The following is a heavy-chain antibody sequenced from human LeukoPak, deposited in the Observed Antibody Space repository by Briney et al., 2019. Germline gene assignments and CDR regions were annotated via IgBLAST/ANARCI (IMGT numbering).Heavy chain of an antibody. CDR2: IYYSGST. CDR3: AVISTRRDFDY. J-gene: IGHJ4*02. CDR1: GGSISSYY. V-gene: IGHV4-59*01. Sequence: SQTLSLTCTVSGGSISSYYWSWIRQPPGKGLEWIGYIYYSGSTNYNPSLKSRVTISVDTSKNQFSLKLSSVTAADTAVYYCAVISTRRDFDYWGQGTLVTVSS. D-gene: IGHD3-9*01.